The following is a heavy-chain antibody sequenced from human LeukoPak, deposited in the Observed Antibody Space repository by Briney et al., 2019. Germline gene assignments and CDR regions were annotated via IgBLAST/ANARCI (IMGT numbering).Heavy chain of an antibody. CDR3: ARDTSGWLYVDY. D-gene: IGHD6-19*01. J-gene: IGHJ4*02. CDR1: GGSVSSGSDY. Sequence: SETLSLTCTVSGGSVSSGSDYWSWIRQPRGKGLEWIGYIYYSGSTNYNPSLKSRVTISVDTSRNQFSLKLSSVTAADTAVYYCARDTSGWLYVDYWGQGTLVTVSS. V-gene: IGHV4-61*01. CDR2: IYYSGST.